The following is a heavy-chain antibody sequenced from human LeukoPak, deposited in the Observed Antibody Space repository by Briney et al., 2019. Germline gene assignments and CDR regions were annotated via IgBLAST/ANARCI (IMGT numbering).Heavy chain of an antibody. CDR3: AREYYDTSGVKYAFDI. D-gene: IGHD3-22*01. CDR2: TDPTSGGT. J-gene: IGHJ3*02. CDR1: GYTFTDYY. Sequence: GASGKVSCKGSGYTFTDYYYHWVRQAPGQGHELMGATDPTSGGTKFAQKFQGRVTMTGDTSITTAYMELSRLRSDDTAVYYCAREYYDTSGVKYAFDIWGQGTMVTVSS. V-gene: IGHV1-2*02.